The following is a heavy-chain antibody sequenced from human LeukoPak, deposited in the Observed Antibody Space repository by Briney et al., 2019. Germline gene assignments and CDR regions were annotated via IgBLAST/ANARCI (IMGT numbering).Heavy chain of an antibody. J-gene: IGHJ4*02. D-gene: IGHD5-18*01. V-gene: IGHV4-34*01. Sequence: SETLSLTCAVYGGSFSGYYWSWIRQPPGKGLEWIGEINHSGSTNYNPSLRSRVTISVDTSKNQFSLKLSSVTAADTAVYYCRRVPIQLWTFDYWGQGTLVTVSS. CDR2: INHSGST. CDR1: GGSFSGYY. CDR3: RRVPIQLWTFDY.